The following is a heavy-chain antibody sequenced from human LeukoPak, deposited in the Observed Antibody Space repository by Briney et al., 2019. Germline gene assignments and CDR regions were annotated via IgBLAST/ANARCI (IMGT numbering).Heavy chain of an antibody. V-gene: IGHV3-33*01. D-gene: IGHD6-19*01. CDR1: GFTFSSYG. Sequence: GGSLRLSCAASGFTFSSYGMHWVRQAPGKGLEWVAVIWYDGSNKYYADSVKGRFTISRDNSKNTLYLQMNSLRAEDTAVYYCERDPPGKIDSSGSLGLDYWGQGTLVTVSS. CDR3: ERDPPGKIDSSGSLGLDY. J-gene: IGHJ4*02. CDR2: IWYDGSNK.